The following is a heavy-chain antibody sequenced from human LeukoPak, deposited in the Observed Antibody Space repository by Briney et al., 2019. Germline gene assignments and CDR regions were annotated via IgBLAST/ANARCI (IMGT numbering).Heavy chain of an antibody. CDR1: GYTFTSYG. Sequence: GASVKVSCKASGYTFTSYGLTWVRQAPGQGLEWMGWISAYNGDTNYAQKLQGRVTMTTDTSTGTAYMELRSLTSDDTAVYYCARVVVFGGGHNCFDPWGQGTLVTVSS. J-gene: IGHJ5*02. D-gene: IGHD3-22*01. CDR2: ISAYNGDT. CDR3: ARVVVFGGGHNCFDP. V-gene: IGHV1-18*01.